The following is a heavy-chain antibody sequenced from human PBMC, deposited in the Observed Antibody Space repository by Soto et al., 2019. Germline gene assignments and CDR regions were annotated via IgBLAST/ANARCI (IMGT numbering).Heavy chain of an antibody. CDR3: ARDGAGYDFWSGYYVGHFDL. D-gene: IGHD3-3*01. J-gene: IGHJ2*01. Sequence: SETLSLTCTVSGGSISSYYWSWIRQPPGKGLEWIGYVYYSGSTNYNPSLKSRVTISVDTSKNQFSLKLSSVTAADTAVYYCARDGAGYDFWSGYYVGHFDLWGRGTLVTVSS. CDR2: VYYSGST. V-gene: IGHV4-59*01. CDR1: GGSISSYY.